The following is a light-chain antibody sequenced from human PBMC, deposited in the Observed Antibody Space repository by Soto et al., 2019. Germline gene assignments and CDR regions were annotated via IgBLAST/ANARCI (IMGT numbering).Light chain of an antibody. CDR2: DAS. V-gene: IGKV1-5*01. CDR3: QQYESYIT. J-gene: IGKJ1*01. CDR1: LSVSNW. Sequence: DIQMTQSPSTLSASVGDRVTITCRASLSVSNWLAWYQQKPGKTPKLLIYDASSLESGVPSTFSGSGSGAEFTLTISRLQPDDSANYYCQQYESYITFGQGTKVEIK.